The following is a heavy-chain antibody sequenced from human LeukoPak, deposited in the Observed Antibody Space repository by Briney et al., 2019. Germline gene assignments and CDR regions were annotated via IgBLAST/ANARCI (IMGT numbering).Heavy chain of an antibody. CDR3: ARGGGPQTGRVGATTSLDY. CDR2: INHSGST. D-gene: IGHD1-26*01. J-gene: IGHJ4*02. CDR1: GGSFSGYY. V-gene: IGHV4-34*01. Sequence: KPSETLSLTCAVYGGSFSGYYWSWIRQPPGKGLEWIGEINHSGSTNYNPSLKSRVTISVDTSKNQFSLKLSSVTGTDTAVYYCARGGGPQTGRVGATTSLDYWGEGTLVTVSS.